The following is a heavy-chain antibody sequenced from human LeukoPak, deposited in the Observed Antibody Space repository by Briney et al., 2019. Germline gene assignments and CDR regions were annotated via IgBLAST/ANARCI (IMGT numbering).Heavy chain of an antibody. CDR1: GFIFRDYT. J-gene: IGHJ4*02. D-gene: IGHD3-22*01. Sequence: GSLRLSCVASGFIFRDYTMNWIRQPPGKGLEWIGEINHSGSTNYNPSLKSRVTISVDTSMNQFSLKLSSVTAADTAVYYCARARHKTYYYDSSGYSLGYWGQGTLVTVSS. CDR2: INHSGST. CDR3: ARARHKTYYYDSSGYSLGY. V-gene: IGHV4-34*01.